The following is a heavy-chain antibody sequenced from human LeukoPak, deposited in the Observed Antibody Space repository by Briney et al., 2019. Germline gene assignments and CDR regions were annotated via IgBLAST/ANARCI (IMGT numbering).Heavy chain of an antibody. J-gene: IGHJ4*02. CDR2: INPNSGGT. V-gene: IGHV1-2*02. CDR1: GYTFTGYY. D-gene: IGHD3-22*01. CDR3: ARDVVKEYYYDSSGYCFDY. Sequence: ASVKVSCKASGYTFTGYYTHWVRQAPGQGLEWMGWINPNSGGTNYAQKFQGRVTMTRDTSISTAYMELSRLRSDDTAVYYCARDVVKEYYYDSSGYCFDYWGQGTLVTVSS.